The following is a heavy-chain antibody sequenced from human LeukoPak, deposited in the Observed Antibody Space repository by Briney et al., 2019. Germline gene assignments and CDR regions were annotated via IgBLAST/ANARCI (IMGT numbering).Heavy chain of an antibody. J-gene: IGHJ4*02. D-gene: IGHD5-18*01. CDR3: ARGTYSYGTLFDY. V-gene: IGHV3-7*04. Sequence: GGSLRLSCAASGFTFSSYWMSWVRQAPGKGLEWVANIKQDGSEKYYVDSVKGRFTISRDNAKNSLYLQMNSLRAEDTAVYYCARGTYSYGTLFDYWGQGTLVTVSS. CDR1: GFTFSSYW. CDR2: IKQDGSEK.